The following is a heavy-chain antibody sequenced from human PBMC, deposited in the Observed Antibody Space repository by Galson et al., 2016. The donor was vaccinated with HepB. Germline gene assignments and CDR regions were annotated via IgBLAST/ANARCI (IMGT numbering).Heavy chain of an antibody. V-gene: IGHV3-30-3*01. CDR1: GFTFSNNA. CDR2: MSKDGANE. D-gene: IGHD4-23*01. Sequence: SLRLSCAGSGFTFSNNAMHWVRQAPGKGLEWVAVMSKDGANENYADSVKGRFTISRDNSKNTLYLQLNSLRDGDTAVYYCARDKLHASLKNSYFSDYWGQGTLVTVSS. CDR3: ARDKLHASLKNSYFSDY. J-gene: IGHJ4*02.